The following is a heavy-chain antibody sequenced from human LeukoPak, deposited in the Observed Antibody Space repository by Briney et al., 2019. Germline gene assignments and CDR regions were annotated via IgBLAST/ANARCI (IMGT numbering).Heavy chain of an antibody. V-gene: IGHV4-31*03. CDR1: GGSISSGGHY. D-gene: IGHD4-17*01. CDR2: TYYGGTT. Sequence: TSEALSLTCSVSGGSISSGGHYWGWVRQLPGKGLEWIGYTYYGGTTYYNPSLKSRVSISVGTSKNLFSLKLSSVTAADTAVYYCARDPYGSTYFDYWGQGTPITVSS. CDR3: ARDPYGSTYFDY. J-gene: IGHJ4*02.